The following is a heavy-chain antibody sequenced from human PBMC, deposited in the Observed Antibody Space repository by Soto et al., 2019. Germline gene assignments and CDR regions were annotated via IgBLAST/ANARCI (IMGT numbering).Heavy chain of an antibody. J-gene: IGHJ6*02. V-gene: IGHV1-18*01. CDR3: ARSETYYYASGSYPYNIAV. Sequence: ASVKVSCKASGYTFTSYGISWVRQAPGQGLEWMGWISGYNGNRNYAQNLQGRVTVTTDTSTTTAFMELRSLRSDDTAVYYCARSETYYYASGSYPYNIAVWGQGTTVTVSS. CDR2: ISGYNGNR. CDR1: GYTFTSYG. D-gene: IGHD3-10*01.